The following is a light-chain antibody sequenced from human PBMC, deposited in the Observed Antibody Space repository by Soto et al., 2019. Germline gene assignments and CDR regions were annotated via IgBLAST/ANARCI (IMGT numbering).Light chain of an antibody. J-gene: IGKJ1*01. CDR3: QQYATYAPST. CDR2: DAS. V-gene: IGKV1-5*01. CDR1: QSIGTW. Sequence: DIPLTQSPSTLSASVGDRITITCRASQSIGTWLAWYQHRPGEGPKLLIHDASSLESGVPSRFSGSGSATELSLTISSLESGDSGTYHCQQYATYAPSTFGQGTKVEIK.